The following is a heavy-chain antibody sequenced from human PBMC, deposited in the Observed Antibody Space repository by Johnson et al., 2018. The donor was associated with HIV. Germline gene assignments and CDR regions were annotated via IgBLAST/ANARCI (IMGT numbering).Heavy chain of an antibody. Sequence: QVQLVESGGGVVQPGGSLRLSCAASGLTLSRCDMHWVRQAPGKGLEWVAVISYDGGNKYYADSVKGRFTISRDNSKNTLYLQMKSLRAEDTAVYYCAKVGGSHDYVWGSYPGNWGQGTMVIVSS. J-gene: IGHJ3*01. CDR3: AKVGGSHDYVWGSYPGN. CDR1: GLTLSRCD. V-gene: IGHV3-30*18. D-gene: IGHD3-16*02. CDR2: ISYDGGNK.